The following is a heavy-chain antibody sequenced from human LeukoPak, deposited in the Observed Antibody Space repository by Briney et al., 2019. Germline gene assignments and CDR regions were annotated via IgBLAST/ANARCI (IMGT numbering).Heavy chain of an antibody. CDR2: IYHSGST. D-gene: IGHD2-15*01. J-gene: IGHJ4*02. Sequence: SETLSLTCTVSGYSISSSYYWGWIRQPPGKGLVWIGSIYHSGSTYYNPSLKSRITISVDTSKNQFSLKLSSVTAADTAVYYCARDSRYCSGGNCHLRFDYWGQGILVTVSS. CDR1: GYSISSSYY. CDR3: ARDSRYCSGGNCHLRFDY. V-gene: IGHV4-38-2*02.